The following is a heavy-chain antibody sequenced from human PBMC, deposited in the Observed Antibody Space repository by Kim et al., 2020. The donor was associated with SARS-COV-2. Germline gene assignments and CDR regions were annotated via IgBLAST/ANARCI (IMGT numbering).Heavy chain of an antibody. CDR1: GFTFSSYW. CDR2: IKQDGSEK. Sequence: GGSLRLSCAASGFTFSSYWMSWVRQAPGKGLEWVANIKQDGSEKYYVDSVKGRFTISRDNAKNSLYLQMNSLRAEDTAVYYCARDGDGYSSSTTSFDYWGQGTLVTVSS. V-gene: IGHV3-7*01. CDR3: ARDGDGYSSSTTSFDY. D-gene: IGHD6-13*01. J-gene: IGHJ4*02.